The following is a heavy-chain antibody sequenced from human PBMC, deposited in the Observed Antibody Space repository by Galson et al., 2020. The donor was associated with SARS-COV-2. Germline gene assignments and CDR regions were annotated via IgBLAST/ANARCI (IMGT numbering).Heavy chain of an antibody. J-gene: IGHJ6*02. CDR1: GFTFSSYW. CDR2: IKQDGSEK. V-gene: IGHV3-7*01. Sequence: GGSLRLSCAASGFTFSSYWMSWVRQAPGKGLEWVANIKQDGSEKYYVDSVKGRFTISRDNAKNSLYLQMNSLRAEDTAVYYCARDLFTQQQLVGEGNHYYYYYYGMDVWGQGTTVTVSS. CDR3: ARDLFTQQQLVGEGNHYYYYYYGMDV. D-gene: IGHD6-13*01.